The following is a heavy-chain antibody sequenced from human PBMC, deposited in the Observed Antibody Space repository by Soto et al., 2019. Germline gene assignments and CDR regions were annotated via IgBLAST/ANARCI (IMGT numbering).Heavy chain of an antibody. J-gene: IGHJ4*02. CDR2: IIPIFGPA. Sequence: SVKVSCKASGGTFNTFAISWVRQAPGQGLEWIGGIIPIFGPANYAQKFQGRVTITADKSTNTAYLEVNSLTSEDTAVYYWAGAAKRYLDFWGQGTLVTVSS. CDR1: GGTFNTFA. V-gene: IGHV1-69*06. CDR3: AGAAKRYLDF.